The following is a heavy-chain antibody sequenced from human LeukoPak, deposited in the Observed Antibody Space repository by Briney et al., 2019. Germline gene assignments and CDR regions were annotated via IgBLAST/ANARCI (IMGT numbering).Heavy chain of an antibody. Sequence: SETLSLTCTVSGGSITSSSYYWGWIRQPPGKGLEWIVSMYYSGSTYSNPSLKSRVTISVDTSKNQFSLNLSSVTASDTAVFYCASTHYDILTPSYYVDFWGQGTLVTVSS. CDR3: ASTHYDILTPSYYVDF. J-gene: IGHJ4*02. CDR2: MYYSGST. V-gene: IGHV4-39*01. D-gene: IGHD3-9*01. CDR1: GGSITSSSYY.